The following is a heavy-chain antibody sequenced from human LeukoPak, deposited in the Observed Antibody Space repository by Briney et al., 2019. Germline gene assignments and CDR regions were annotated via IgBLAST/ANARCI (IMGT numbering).Heavy chain of an antibody. CDR1: GFTFSSYE. V-gene: IGHV3-48*03. CDR3: AKAVVPVISQHYIDY. Sequence: GGSLRLSCAASGFTFSSYEMNWVRQAPGKGLEWVSYISSSGSTIYYADSVKGRFTISRDNAKNSLYLQMNSLRAEDTAVYYCAKAVVPVISQHYIDYWGQGTLVTVSS. CDR2: ISSSGSTI. D-gene: IGHD3-22*01. J-gene: IGHJ4*02.